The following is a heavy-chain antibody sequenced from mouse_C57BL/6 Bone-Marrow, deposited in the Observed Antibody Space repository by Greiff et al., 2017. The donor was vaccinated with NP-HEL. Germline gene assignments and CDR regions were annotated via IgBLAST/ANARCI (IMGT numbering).Heavy chain of an antibody. CDR2: IYPSDSET. D-gene: IGHD1-1*01. CDR1: GYTFTSYW. CDR3: AILGALRRDY. Sequence: QVQLQQPGAELVRPGSSVKLSCKASGYTFTSYWMDWVKQRPGQGLEWIGNIYPSDSETHYNQKFKDKATLTVDKSSSTAYMQLSSLTSEDSAVYYCAILGALRRDYWGQGTTLTVSS. V-gene: IGHV1-61*01. J-gene: IGHJ2*01.